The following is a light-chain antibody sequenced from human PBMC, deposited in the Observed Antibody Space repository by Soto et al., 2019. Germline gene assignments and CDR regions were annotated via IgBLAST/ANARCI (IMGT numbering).Light chain of an antibody. J-gene: IGKJ3*01. CDR3: QQYNNYVIT. CDR2: GAS. V-gene: IGKV1-5*03. CDR1: QRISTW. Sequence: DIQMTQSPSTLSASVGDRVTITCRASQRISTWLAWYQQKPGKAPKVLIYGASTLATGVPSRFSGSGSGTDFTLTISSLQPDDFATYYCQQYNNYVITFGPGTKVDI.